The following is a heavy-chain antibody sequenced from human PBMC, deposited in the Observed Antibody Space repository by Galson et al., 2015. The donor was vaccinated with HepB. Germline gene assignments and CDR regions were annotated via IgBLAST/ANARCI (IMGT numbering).Heavy chain of an antibody. CDR3: AKDLCSHDSSGAVEY. CDR1: GFTFSSYA. Sequence: SLRLSCAASGFTFSSYAMSWVRQAPGKGLEWVSVISCSGGSTYYADSVKGRFSISRDNSKNTLYLQMNSLRAEDTAVYYCAKDLCSHDSSGAVEYWGQGTLVTVSS. J-gene: IGHJ4*02. D-gene: IGHD3-22*01. CDR2: ISCSGGST. V-gene: IGHV3-23*01.